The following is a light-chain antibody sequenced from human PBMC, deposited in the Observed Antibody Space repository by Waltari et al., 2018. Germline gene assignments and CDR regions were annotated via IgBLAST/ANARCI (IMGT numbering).Light chain of an antibody. J-gene: IGKJ1*01. CDR2: KAS. CDR1: QNINSW. Sequence: DLQVTQSPSTLSASVGDRVTITCRTSQNINSWLAWYQQKPGKAPKLLIYKASSLESGVPSRFSGSGSGTEFTLTITSLQPDDFATYFCQHYNNYSPWTFGQGTKVEVK. V-gene: IGKV1-5*03. CDR3: QHYNNYSPWT.